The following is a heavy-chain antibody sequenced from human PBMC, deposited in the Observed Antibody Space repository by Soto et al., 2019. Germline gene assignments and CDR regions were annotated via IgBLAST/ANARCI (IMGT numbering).Heavy chain of an antibody. CDR2: IIPILGIA. CDR3: ARTRMQQLVRYLSADYFDY. D-gene: IGHD6-13*01. Sequence: QVQLVQSGAEVKKPGSSVKVSCKASGGTFSSYTISWVRQAPGQGLEWMGRIIPILGIANYAQKFQGRVTITADKSTSTAYMELSSLRSEATAVYYCARTRMQQLVRYLSADYFDYWGQGTLVTVSS. CDR1: GGTFSSYT. J-gene: IGHJ4*02. V-gene: IGHV1-69*02.